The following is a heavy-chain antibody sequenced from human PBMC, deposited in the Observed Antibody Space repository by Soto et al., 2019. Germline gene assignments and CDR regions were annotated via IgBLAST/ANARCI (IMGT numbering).Heavy chain of an antibody. J-gene: IGHJ3*02. D-gene: IGHD1-26*01. Sequence: PAKLSCAASGETLNSYAMDWVHQEHGQRLEWMGWINAGNGNTKYSQKFQGRVTITRDTSASTAYMELSSLRSEDTAVYYCARDQGVGATDAVASWVQGTMVTVSS. CDR1: GETLNSYA. CDR2: INAGNGNT. V-gene: IGHV1-3*01. CDR3: ARDQGVGATDAVAS.